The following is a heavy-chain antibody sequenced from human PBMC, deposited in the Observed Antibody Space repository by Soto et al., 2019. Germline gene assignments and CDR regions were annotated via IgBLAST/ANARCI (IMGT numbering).Heavy chain of an antibody. Sequence: GGSLRLSCAASGFTFSSYGMHWVRQAPGKGLEWVAVIWYDGGNKYYAASVKGRFTISRDNSKNTLYLQMNSLRAEDTAVYYCARVSYYGSGSYQDYWGQGTLVTVSS. CDR2: IWYDGGNK. CDR3: ARVSYYGSGSYQDY. D-gene: IGHD3-10*01. J-gene: IGHJ4*02. V-gene: IGHV3-33*01. CDR1: GFTFSSYG.